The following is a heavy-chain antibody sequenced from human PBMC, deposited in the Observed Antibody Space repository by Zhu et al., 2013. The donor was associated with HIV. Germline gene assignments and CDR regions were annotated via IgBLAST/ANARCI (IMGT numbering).Heavy chain of an antibody. V-gene: IGHV1-2*02. J-gene: IGHJ6*03. Sequence: QVQLVQSGAEVKKPGASVKVSCKASGYSFTGYYILWVRQAPGQGLEWMGWINPNSGGTNYAQKFQGRVTMTGDTSISTAYMELSRLRSDDTAVYYCARDKIGSSTTYYYYMDVWGKGTTVTVSS. CDR3: ARDKIGSSTTYYYYMDV. CDR2: INPNSGGT. CDR1: GYSFTGYY. D-gene: IGHD2-2*01.